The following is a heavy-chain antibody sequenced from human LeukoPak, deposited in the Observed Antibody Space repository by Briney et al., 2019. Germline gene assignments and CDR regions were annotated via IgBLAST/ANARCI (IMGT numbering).Heavy chain of an antibody. CDR3: ARDLPYSGRYGDY. CDR1: GYTFNTYG. CDR2: ISPYNGNT. Sequence: ASVKVSCKPSGYTFNTYGITWVRQAPGQGLEWMGWISPYNGNTNYAQKFQGRVTMTTDTSTNTAYMELRSLRSDDTAVYYCARDLPYSGRYGDYWGQGTLVTVSS. D-gene: IGHD1-26*01. V-gene: IGHV1-18*01. J-gene: IGHJ4*02.